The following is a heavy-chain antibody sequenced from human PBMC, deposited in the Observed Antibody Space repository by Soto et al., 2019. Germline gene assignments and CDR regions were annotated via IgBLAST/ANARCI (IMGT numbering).Heavy chain of an antibody. V-gene: IGHV3-53*01. J-gene: IGHJ5*02. CDR1: GFRGRNNY. D-gene: IGHD3-16*02. Sequence: GGSLRLSCAASGFRGRNNYMSWVRKARGKGLEWGTAFESGGRIYYADSLRDGLILSRDYDKNTVYLQMNRLRAEDTAVYYCASHAGVWGSYRPGPFDPWGQGTLVTVSS. CDR2: FESGGRI. CDR3: ASHAGVWGSYRPGPFDP.